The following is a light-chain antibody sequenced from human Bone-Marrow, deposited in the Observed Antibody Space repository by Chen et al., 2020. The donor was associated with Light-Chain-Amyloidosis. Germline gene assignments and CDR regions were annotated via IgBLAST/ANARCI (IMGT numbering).Light chain of an antibody. J-gene: IGKJ4*01. V-gene: IGKV2-28*01. Sequence: DIVMTQSPLSLPVIPGEPASISCRSSQSLLYSNGHNYFAWYLQKPGQSPQLLIYLGSYRSSGVPDRFSGSGSGTDFTLKISKVAADDVGVYECMQGLQTPPTFGGGTEVEIK. CDR2: LGS. CDR3: MQGLQTPPT. CDR1: QSLLYSNGHNY.